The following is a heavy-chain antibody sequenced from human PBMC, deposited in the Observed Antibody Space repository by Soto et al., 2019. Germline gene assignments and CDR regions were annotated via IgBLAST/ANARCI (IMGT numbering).Heavy chain of an antibody. J-gene: IGHJ4*02. CDR2: MNPNSGNT. Sequence: QVQLVQSGAEVKKPGASVKVSCKASGYTFTSYDINWVRQATGQGLEWMGWMNPNSGNTGYAQKFLGRVTMARTTSIRTADMALRSLRSEDTAVYYCARSKRYFDWLYYWGQATLVTVSS. CDR1: GYTFTSYD. CDR3: ARSKRYFDWLYY. D-gene: IGHD3-9*01. V-gene: IGHV1-8*01.